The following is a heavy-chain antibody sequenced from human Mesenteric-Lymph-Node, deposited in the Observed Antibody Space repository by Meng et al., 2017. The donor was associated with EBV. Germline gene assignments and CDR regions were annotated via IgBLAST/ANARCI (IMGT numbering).Heavy chain of an antibody. V-gene: IGHV1-18*01. CDR3: TGVGYGINILDR. CDR2: ISLHNCDT. J-gene: IGHJ1*01. D-gene: IGHD3-10*01. CDR1: GYTFTHDG. Sequence: QVRLLQYGSEVNAPGALLQSSCKASGYTFTHDGVSWVRQAPGQGLEWMGWISLHNCDTSYAQKLQGRVTMTTDPSTSTAYMELRSLMSDDTAVYYCTGVGYGINILDRWGQGTLVTVSS.